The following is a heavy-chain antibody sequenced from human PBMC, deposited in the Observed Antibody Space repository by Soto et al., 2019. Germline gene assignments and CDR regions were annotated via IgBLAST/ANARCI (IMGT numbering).Heavy chain of an antibody. CDR3: ARTPSTNGAFDI. CDR2: IIAIFGTA. CDR1: GGTFSSYA. D-gene: IGHD1-1*01. J-gene: IGHJ3*02. V-gene: IGHV1-69*13. Sequence: SVKVSCKASGGTFSSYAISWVRQAPGQWLELMGGIIAIFGTANXAQKFQCRVXITAEESASTAXMELSXLRSEDTAVYYCARTPSTNGAFDIWGQGTMVTVS.